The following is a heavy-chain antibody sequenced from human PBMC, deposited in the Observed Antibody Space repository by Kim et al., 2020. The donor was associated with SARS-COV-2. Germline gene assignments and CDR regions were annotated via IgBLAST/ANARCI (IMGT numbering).Heavy chain of an antibody. CDR1: GFTFSSYA. D-gene: IGHD3-10*01. CDR3: AKGGGMVRGVPFDY. Sequence: GGSLRLSCAASGFTFSSYAMSWVRQAPGKGLEWVSVIYSGGSSTYYADSVKGRFTISRDNSKNTLYLQMNSLRAEDTAVYYCAKGGGMVRGVPFDYWGQGTLVTVSS. J-gene: IGHJ4*02. CDR2: IYSGGSST. V-gene: IGHV3-23*03.